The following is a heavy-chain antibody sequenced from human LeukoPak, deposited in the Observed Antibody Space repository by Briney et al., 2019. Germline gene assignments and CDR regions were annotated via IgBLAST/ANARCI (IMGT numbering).Heavy chain of an antibody. CDR1: GFTFSNAW. CDR3: TTDFYYGSRGRIRAPFDY. J-gene: IGHJ4*02. D-gene: IGHD3-10*01. Sequence: GGSLRLSCAASGFTFSNAWMSWVRQAPGKGLEWVGRIKSKTDGGTTDYAAPVKGRFTISRDDSKSTLYLQMNSLKTEDTAVYYCTTDFYYGSRGRIRAPFDYWGQGTLVTVSS. CDR2: IKSKTDGGTT. V-gene: IGHV3-15*01.